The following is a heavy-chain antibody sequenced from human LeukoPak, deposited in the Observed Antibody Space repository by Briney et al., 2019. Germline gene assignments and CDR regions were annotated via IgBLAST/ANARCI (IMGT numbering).Heavy chain of an antibody. CDR2: IRSKVYGGTT. D-gene: IGHD4-23*01. CDR1: GFTFGDYV. V-gene: IGHV3-49*04. J-gene: IGHJ4*02. Sequence: PGRSLRLSCRCAGFTFGDYVMTWVRQAPGKGLEWAGFIRSKVYGGTTEYAASVKGRFIISRDDSKSIAYLQMNSLETEDTAVYYCTRDYGGFDYWGQGTLVTVSS. CDR3: TRDYGGFDY.